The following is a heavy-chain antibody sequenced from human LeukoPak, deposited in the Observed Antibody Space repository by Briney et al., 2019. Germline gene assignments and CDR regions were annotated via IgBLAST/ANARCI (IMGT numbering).Heavy chain of an antibody. J-gene: IGHJ4*02. CDR3: ARGAYCGGDCHDY. D-gene: IGHD2-21*02. Sequence: GGSLRLPCAASGFTFSTYWMIWVRQAPGKGLEWVANIKQDGSEKYYVDSVKGRFTISRDNAKNSLYLQMNSLRAEDTAVYYCARGAYCGGDCHDYWGQGTLVTVSS. CDR2: IKQDGSEK. CDR1: GFTFSTYW. V-gene: IGHV3-7*01.